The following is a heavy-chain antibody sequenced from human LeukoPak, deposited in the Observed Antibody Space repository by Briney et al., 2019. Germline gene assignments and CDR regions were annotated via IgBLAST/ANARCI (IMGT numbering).Heavy chain of an antibody. J-gene: IGHJ4*02. V-gene: IGHV3-74*01. Sequence: PGGSLRLSCAVSGFTLRNYWMHWVRQPPGKGLVRVSHINGDGSNTGYADSVKGRFTISRDNAKNTLYLQINNLRPDDTAVHYCARGNYPSSFDSWGQGALVTVSS. CDR3: ARGNYPSSFDS. D-gene: IGHD5-24*01. CDR1: GFTLRNYW. CDR2: INGDGSNT.